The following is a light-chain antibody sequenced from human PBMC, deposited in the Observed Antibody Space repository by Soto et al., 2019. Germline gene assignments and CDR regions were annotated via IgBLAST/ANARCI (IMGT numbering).Light chain of an antibody. J-gene: IGLJ1*01. CDR2: DVG. V-gene: IGLV2-14*01. CDR3: SSYRTGSTYV. CDR1: SSDIGGYNF. Sequence: QSALTEPASVSGSPGQSITIACTGTSSDIGGYNFVSWYQQHPGKAPKLLIYDVGNRPSGVSNHFSGYKSGNRTSLTISVLQAEDEAHYYCSSYRTGSTYVFGTGTKLTVL.